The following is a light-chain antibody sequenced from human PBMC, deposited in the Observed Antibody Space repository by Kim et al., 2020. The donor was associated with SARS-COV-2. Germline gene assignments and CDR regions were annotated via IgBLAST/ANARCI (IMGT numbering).Light chain of an antibody. CDR1: QSVSSK. Sequence: SPGERATLSCRASQSVSSKLAWYQQKPGQVPRLLIYDASTRATGIPARFSGSGSGTEFTLTISSLQSEDFAVYYCHQYNDWPPWTFGQGTKVDIK. CDR2: DAS. V-gene: IGKV3-15*01. CDR3: HQYNDWPPWT. J-gene: IGKJ1*01.